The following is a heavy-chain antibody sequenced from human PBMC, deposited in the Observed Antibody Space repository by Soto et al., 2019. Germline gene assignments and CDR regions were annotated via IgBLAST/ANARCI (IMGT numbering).Heavy chain of an antibody. D-gene: IGHD3-10*01. CDR3: ARRWGEGRVDY. V-gene: IGHV4-4*02. CDR1: GGSISSSNW. CDR2: IYHSGNT. Sequence: SLTCAVSGGSISSSNWWSWVRQPPGKGLEWIGEIYHSGNTNYNPSLKSRVTMAVDKSRNQFSLKLSSVTAADTAVYYCARRWGEGRVDYWGQGTLVTVSS. J-gene: IGHJ4*02.